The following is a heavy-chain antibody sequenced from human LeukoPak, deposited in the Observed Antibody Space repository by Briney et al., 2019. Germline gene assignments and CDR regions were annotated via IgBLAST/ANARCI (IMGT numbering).Heavy chain of an antibody. J-gene: IGHJ4*02. CDR1: GFRFSTYG. CDR2: IRYDGSNK. V-gene: IGHV3-30*02. D-gene: IGHD6-19*01. CDR3: AKVAVAGTIFDY. Sequence: GGSLRLSCAASGFRFSTYGMHWVRQAPGKGLEWVAFIRYDGSNKYYADSVKGRFTISRDNSKNTLYLQMNSLRAEDTAVYYCAKVAVAGTIFDYWGQGTLVTVSS.